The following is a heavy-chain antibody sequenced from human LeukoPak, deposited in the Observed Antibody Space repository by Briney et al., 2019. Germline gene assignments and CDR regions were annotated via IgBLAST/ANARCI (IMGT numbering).Heavy chain of an antibody. D-gene: IGHD3-22*01. V-gene: IGHV3-11*01. CDR1: GFTFSDYY. Sequence: PGGSLRLSCAASGFTFSDYYMSWIRQAPGKGLEWVSYISSSGSTIYYVDSVKGRFTISRDNAKNSLYLQMNSLRAEGTAVYYCARDVGPRYDSSGYSDYWGQGTLVTVSS. J-gene: IGHJ4*02. CDR2: ISSSGSTI. CDR3: ARDVGPRYDSSGYSDY.